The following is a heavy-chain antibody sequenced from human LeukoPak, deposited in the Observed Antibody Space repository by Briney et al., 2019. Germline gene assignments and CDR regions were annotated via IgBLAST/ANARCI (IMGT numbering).Heavy chain of an antibody. CDR1: GYTFTSSG. CDR2: ISAYNGNT. Sequence: GASVKVSCKASGYTFTSSGISSVRQAPGQGLEWMGWISAYNGNTNYAQKLKGRVTMTTDTSTSTAYMELRSLRSDDTAVYYCARDQYTDYGDYHEYFQHWGQGTLVTVSS. J-gene: IGHJ1*01. D-gene: IGHD4-17*01. V-gene: IGHV1-18*01. CDR3: ARDQYTDYGDYHEYFQH.